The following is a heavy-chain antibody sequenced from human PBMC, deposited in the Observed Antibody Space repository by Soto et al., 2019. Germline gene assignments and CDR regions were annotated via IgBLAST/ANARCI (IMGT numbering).Heavy chain of an antibody. CDR1: GFTFSDYY. J-gene: IGHJ2*01. Sequence: QVQLVESGGGLVKPGGSLRLSCAASGFTFSDYYMSWIRQAPGKGLEWVSYISSSSSYTNYADSVKGRFTISRDNAKNTLYLQMNSLSVKDSAVYPCARTIAAAGGRRYFDLWGRGTLVTVSS. D-gene: IGHD6-13*01. CDR3: ARTIAAAGGRRYFDL. CDR2: ISSSSSYT. V-gene: IGHV3-11*05.